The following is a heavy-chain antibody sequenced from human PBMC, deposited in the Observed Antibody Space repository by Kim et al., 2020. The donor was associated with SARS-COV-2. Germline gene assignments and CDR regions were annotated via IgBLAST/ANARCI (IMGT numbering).Heavy chain of an antibody. CDR1: GFTFDNYA. V-gene: IGHV3-9*01. Sequence: GGSLRLSCAASGFTFDNYAMHWVRQAPGKGLEWVSGISWDSGSIGYADSVKGRFTISRDNAKNSLYLQINSLRAEDTALYYCAKDRNWGSGSYYNLPPYGMVVWGQGTTLTVPS. J-gene: IGHJ6*02. CDR2: ISWDSGSI. CDR3: AKDRNWGSGSYYNLPPYGMVV. D-gene: IGHD3-10*01.